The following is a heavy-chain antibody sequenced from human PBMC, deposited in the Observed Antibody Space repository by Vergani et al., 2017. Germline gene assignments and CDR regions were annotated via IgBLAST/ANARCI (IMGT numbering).Heavy chain of an antibody. CDR2: IYYSGST. Sequence: QVQLQESGPGLVKPSETLSLTCTVSGGSISSYYWSWIRQPPGKGLEWIGYIYYSGSTNYNPSLKSRVTISVDTSKNQFSLKLSSVTAADTAVYYCARAFLGCSGGSCYSGYFDYWGQGTLVTVSS. V-gene: IGHV4-59*01. J-gene: IGHJ4*02. CDR1: GGSISSYY. CDR3: ARAFLGCSGGSCYSGYFDY. D-gene: IGHD2-15*01.